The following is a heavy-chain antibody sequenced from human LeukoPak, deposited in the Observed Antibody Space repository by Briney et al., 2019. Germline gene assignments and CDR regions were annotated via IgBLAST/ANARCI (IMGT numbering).Heavy chain of an antibody. CDR2: IIPIFGTA. CDR1: GGTFSSYA. CDR3: ARGIDDDYGDPAYYYYYMGV. Sequence: GASVKVSCKASGGTFSSYAISWVRQAPGQGLEWMGGIIPIFGTANYAQKFQGRVTITADESTSTAYMELSSLRSEDTAVYYCARGIDDDYGDPAYYYYYMGVWGKGTTVTISS. V-gene: IGHV1-69*13. J-gene: IGHJ6*03. D-gene: IGHD4-17*01.